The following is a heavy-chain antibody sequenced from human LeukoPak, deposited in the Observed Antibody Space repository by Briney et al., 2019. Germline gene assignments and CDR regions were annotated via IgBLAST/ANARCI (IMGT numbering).Heavy chain of an antibody. D-gene: IGHD3-16*01. CDR1: GFTFSSYS. J-gene: IGHJ4*02. V-gene: IGHV3-21*04. CDR3: AKLAPTTYYDYVWGSIPDY. CDR2: ISSSSSYI. Sequence: GGSLRLSCAASGFTFSSYSMNWVRQAPGKGLEWVSSISSSSSYIYYADSVKGRFTISRDNSKNTLYLQMNSLRAEDTAVYYCAKLAPTTYYDYVWGSIPDYWGQGTLVTVSS.